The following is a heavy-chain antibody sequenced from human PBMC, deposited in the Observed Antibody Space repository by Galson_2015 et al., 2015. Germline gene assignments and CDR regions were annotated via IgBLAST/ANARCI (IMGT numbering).Heavy chain of an antibody. D-gene: IGHD3-10*01. Sequence: SLRLSCAASGFTFSSYAMNWVRQAPGKGLEWVSGISGSGGSTYYADSVKGRFTISRDNSKNTLYLQMNSLRAEDTAVYYYAKYATMLWFGELRDGMDVWGQGTTVTVSS. CDR2: ISGSGGST. CDR3: AKYATMLWFGELRDGMDV. CDR1: GFTFSSYA. V-gene: IGHV3-23*01. J-gene: IGHJ6*02.